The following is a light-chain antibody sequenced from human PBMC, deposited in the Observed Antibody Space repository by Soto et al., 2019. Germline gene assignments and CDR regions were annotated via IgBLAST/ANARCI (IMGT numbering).Light chain of an antibody. CDR3: MQAIQAPRT. V-gene: IGKV2-28*01. CDR1: QSLLHSNGNIY. CDR2: LGS. J-gene: IGKJ1*01. Sequence: DIVLTQSPLSLPVTPGEPASISCRSSQSLLHSNGNIYLDWYLQKPGQSPQLLIYLGSIRASGVPDRFSSSGSGTDFTLKITRMEAEDVGVYYCMQAIQAPRTLGLGTKVDIK.